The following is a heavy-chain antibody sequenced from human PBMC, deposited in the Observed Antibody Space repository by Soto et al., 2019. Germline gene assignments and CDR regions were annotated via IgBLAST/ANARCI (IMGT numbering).Heavy chain of an antibody. Sequence: GESLKISCTASGFTFGDYAMSWFRQAPGKGLEWVGFIRSKAYGGTTEYAACVKGRFTISRDDSKGIAYLQMNSLKTEDTAVYYCTRDRMVHPIYSYYMDVSGNGTTLTVSS. J-gene: IGHJ6*03. CDR3: TRDRMVHPIYSYYMDV. CDR2: IRSKAYGGTT. D-gene: IGHD2-8*01. V-gene: IGHV3-49*03. CDR1: GFTFGDYA.